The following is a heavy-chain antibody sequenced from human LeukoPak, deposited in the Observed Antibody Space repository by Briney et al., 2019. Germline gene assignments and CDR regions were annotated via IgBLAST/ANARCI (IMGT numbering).Heavy chain of an antibody. CDR2: IYKIGNT. J-gene: IGHJ3*02. CDR3: ARGLVVGSTGVWAVDI. Sequence: PGGSLRLSCAASGFTVSNNYMTWVRQAPGKGLEWVSVIYKIGNTFYADFVKGRFTISRDNFKNTLYLQMNSLRAEDTALYYCARGLVVGSTGVWAVDIWGQGTMVTVSS. D-gene: IGHD2-15*01. V-gene: IGHV3-66*01. CDR1: GFTVSNNY.